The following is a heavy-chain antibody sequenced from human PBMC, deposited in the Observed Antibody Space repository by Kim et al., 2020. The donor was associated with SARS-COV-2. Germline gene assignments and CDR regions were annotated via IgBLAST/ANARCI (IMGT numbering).Heavy chain of an antibody. D-gene: IGHD3-10*01. Sequence: ASVKVSCKASGYPFDRYNINWVRQAPGQRPEWMGLINAGTGSTKYSQKFQGRVTITRDTSATTAYMELSGLKYEDTAVYYCARGIRGAYSDSPLADVGGHGTAVSVS. CDR2: INAGTGST. CDR3: ARGIRGAYSDSPLADV. CDR1: GYPFDRYN. V-gene: IGHV1-3*01. J-gene: IGHJ6*02.